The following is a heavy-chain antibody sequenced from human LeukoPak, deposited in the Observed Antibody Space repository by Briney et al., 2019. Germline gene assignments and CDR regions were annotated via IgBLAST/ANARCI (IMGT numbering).Heavy chain of an antibody. CDR3: ARDGDYDYVWGSPDY. D-gene: IGHD3-16*01. CDR1: GYTFTGYY. Sequence: VASVKVSCKASGYTFTGYYMHWVRQAPGQGLKWMGRINPNSGGTNYAQKFQGRVTMTRDTSISTAYMELSRLRSDDTAVYYCARDGDYDYVWGSPDYWGQGTLVTVSS. V-gene: IGHV1-2*06. CDR2: INPNSGGT. J-gene: IGHJ4*02.